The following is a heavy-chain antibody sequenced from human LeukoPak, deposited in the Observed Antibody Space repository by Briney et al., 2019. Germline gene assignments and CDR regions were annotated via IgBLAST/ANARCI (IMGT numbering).Heavy chain of an antibody. J-gene: IGHJ5*02. CDR3: ARHMWELTRFDP. D-gene: IGHD1-26*01. V-gene: IGHV4-30-4*01. CDR1: GGSISSGDYY. Sequence: SQTLSLTCTVSGGSISSGDYYWSWIRQPPGKGLEWIGYIYYSGSTYYNPSLKSRVTISVDTSKNQFSLKLSSVTAADTAVYYCARHMWELTRFDPWGQGTLVTVSS. CDR2: IYYSGST.